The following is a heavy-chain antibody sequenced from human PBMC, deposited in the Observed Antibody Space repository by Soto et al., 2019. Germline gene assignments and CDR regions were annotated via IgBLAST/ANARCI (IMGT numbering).Heavy chain of an antibody. CDR2: IIPIFGIT. CDR3: AREAWRVGTTTSDY. D-gene: IGHD1-26*01. Sequence: QVQLVQSGADVKKPGSSVKVSCKASGGTFSSYAISWVRQAPGQGLEWMGGIIPIFGITNYAQKFQGRVTITADESTITAYMELSSLRSEDTAVYYCAREAWRVGTTTSDYWGQGTLVTVSS. J-gene: IGHJ4*02. CDR1: GGTFSSYA. V-gene: IGHV1-69*12.